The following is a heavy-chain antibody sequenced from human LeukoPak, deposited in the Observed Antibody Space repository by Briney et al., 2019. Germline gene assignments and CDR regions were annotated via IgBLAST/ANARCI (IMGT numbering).Heavy chain of an antibody. J-gene: IGHJ4*02. CDR2: IYYSGST. CDR1: GGSISSYY. Sequence: SETLSLTCTVSGGSISSYYWSWIRQPPGKGLEWIGYIYYSGSTDYNPSLKSRVTISVDTSKNQFSLKLSSVTAADTAVYYCVRDRELAYWGQGILVTVSS. V-gene: IGHV4-59*01. CDR3: VRDRELAY. D-gene: IGHD1-1*01.